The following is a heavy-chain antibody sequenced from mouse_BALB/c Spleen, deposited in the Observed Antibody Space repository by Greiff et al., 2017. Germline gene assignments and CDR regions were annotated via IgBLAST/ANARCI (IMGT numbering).Heavy chain of an antibody. CDR1: GFNIKDTY. Sequence: VQLQQSGAELVKPGASVKLSCTASGFNIKDTYMHWVKQSHGKSLEWIGDINPNYDSTSYNQKFKGKATLTVDKSSSTAYMELRSLTSEDTAVYYCARGGYGKPLAYWGQGTLITVSA. J-gene: IGHJ3*01. D-gene: IGHD2-10*02. V-gene: IGHV1-18*01. CDR2: INPNYDST. CDR3: ARGGYGKPLAY.